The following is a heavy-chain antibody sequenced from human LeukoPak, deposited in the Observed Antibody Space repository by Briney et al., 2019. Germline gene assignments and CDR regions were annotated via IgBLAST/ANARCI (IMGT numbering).Heavy chain of an antibody. CDR3: AKSSNYGGNRGIDY. CDR1: GFTFSDYY. Sequence: PGGSLRLSCAASGFTFSDYYMSWIRQAPGKGLEWVSYISSSGSTIYYADSVKGRFTISRDNAKNSLYLQMNSLRAEDTALYYCAKSSNYGGNRGIDYWGQGTLVTVSS. V-gene: IGHV3-11*01. J-gene: IGHJ4*02. CDR2: ISSSGSTI. D-gene: IGHD4-23*01.